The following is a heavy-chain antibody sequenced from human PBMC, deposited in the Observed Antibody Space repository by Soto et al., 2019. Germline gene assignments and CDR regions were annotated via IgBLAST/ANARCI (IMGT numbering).Heavy chain of an antibody. CDR2: IWYDGSNR. D-gene: IGHD3-10*01. CDR3: ARVGEKTNDDY. V-gene: IGHV3-33*01. J-gene: IGHJ4*02. Sequence: QVQLVESGGGVVQPGRSLRLSCAASGFTFSSYGMHWVRQAPGKGLEWVAVIWYDGSNRYYADSVKGRFTISRDNSKNTLYLQMISLRAEDTAVYYCARVGEKTNDDYWGQGTLVTVSS. CDR1: GFTFSSYG.